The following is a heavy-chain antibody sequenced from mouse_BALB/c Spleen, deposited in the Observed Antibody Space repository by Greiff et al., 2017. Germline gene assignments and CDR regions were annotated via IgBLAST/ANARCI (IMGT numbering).Heavy chain of an antibody. V-gene: IGHV5-6-5*01. CDR3: ARGRDVTGY. CDR2: ISSGGST. Sequence: EVKLVESGGGLVKPGGSLKLSCAASGFTFSSYAMSWVRQTPEKRLEWVASISSGGSTYYPDSVKGRFTISRDNARNILYLQMSRLRSEDTAMYYCARGRDVTGYWGQGTTLTVSS. CDR1: GFTFSSYA. J-gene: IGHJ2*01. D-gene: IGHD2-3*01.